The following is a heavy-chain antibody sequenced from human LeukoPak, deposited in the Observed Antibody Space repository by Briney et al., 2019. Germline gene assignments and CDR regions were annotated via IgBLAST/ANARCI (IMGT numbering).Heavy chain of an antibody. V-gene: IGHV3-30*04. D-gene: IGHD6-13*01. Sequence: SCKASGYTFTSYAMHWVRQAPGKGLEWVAVISYDGSNKYYADSVKGRFTISRDNSKNTLYLQMNSLRAEDTAVYYCAREGYSSSWSPGGHFDYWGQGTLVTVSS. CDR2: ISYDGSNK. J-gene: IGHJ4*02. CDR3: AREGYSSSWSPGGHFDY. CDR1: GYTFTSYA.